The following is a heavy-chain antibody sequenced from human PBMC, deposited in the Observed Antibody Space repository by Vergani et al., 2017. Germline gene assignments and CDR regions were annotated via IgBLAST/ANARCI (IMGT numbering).Heavy chain of an antibody. Sequence: QVKLQESGPGLVKPSETLSLTCTVSGASVNSYYWSWIRQPAGKGLEWIGRIYTSGSTNYNPSLKSRVTISVDTSKNQFSLKLSSVTAADTAVYYCARDWGGHYYDSSGYYYSYYYGMDVWGQGTTVTVSS. J-gene: IGHJ6*02. CDR1: GASVNSYY. CDR3: ARDWGGHYYDSSGYYYSYYYGMDV. V-gene: IGHV4-4*07. D-gene: IGHD3-22*01. CDR2: IYTSGST.